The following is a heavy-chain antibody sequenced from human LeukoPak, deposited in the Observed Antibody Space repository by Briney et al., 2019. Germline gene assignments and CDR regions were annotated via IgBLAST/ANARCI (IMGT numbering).Heavy chain of an antibody. CDR3: ARGALEMATMYYFDY. CDR2: INHSGST. V-gene: IGHV4-34*01. CDR1: GGSFSGYY. D-gene: IGHD5-24*01. J-gene: IGHJ4*02. Sequence: SETLSLTCAVYGGSFSGYYWSWIRQPPGRGLEWIGEINHSGSTNYNPSLKSRVTISVDTSKNQFSLKLSSVTAADTAVYYCARGALEMATMYYFDYWGQGTLVTVSS.